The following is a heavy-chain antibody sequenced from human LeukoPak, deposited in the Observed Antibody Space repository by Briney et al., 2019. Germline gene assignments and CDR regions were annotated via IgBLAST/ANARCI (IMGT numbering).Heavy chain of an antibody. CDR3: ARKASRGATTPFDY. CDR2: IYYSGST. Sequence: SETLSLTCTVSGGSISSYYWSWIRQPPGKGLEWIGYIYYSGSTNYNPSLKSRVTISVDTSKNQFSLKLSSVTAADTAVYYCARKASRGATTPFDYWGQGTLVTVSS. V-gene: IGHV4-59*01. CDR1: GGSISSYY. J-gene: IGHJ4*02. D-gene: IGHD1-26*01.